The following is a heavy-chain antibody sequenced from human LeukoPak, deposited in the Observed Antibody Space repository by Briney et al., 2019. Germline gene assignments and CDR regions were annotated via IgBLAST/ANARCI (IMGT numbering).Heavy chain of an antibody. D-gene: IGHD3-16*01. V-gene: IGHV4-59*01. CDR2: IYYSGST. CDR1: GGSISSYY. J-gene: IGHJ4*02. CDR3: AGGLRFYFDY. Sequence: PSETLSLTCTVSGGSISSYYWSWIRQPPGKGLEWIGYIYYSGSTNYNPSLKSRVTISVDTSKNQFSLKLSSVTAADTAVYYCAGGLRFYFDYWGQGTLVTVSS.